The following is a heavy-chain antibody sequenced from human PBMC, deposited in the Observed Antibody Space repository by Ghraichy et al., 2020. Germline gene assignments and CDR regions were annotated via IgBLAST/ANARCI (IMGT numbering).Heavy chain of an antibody. CDR1: GFTVSSNY. D-gene: IGHD1-26*01. CDR3: SRGGGSYYAVGY. CDR2: IYSGGST. V-gene: IGHV3-66*01. Sequence: GVLRLSCAASGFTVSSNYMSWVRQAPGKGLGWVSVIYSGGSTYYADSVKGRFTISRDNSKTTLYLQMNSLRAEDTAVYYCSRGGGSYYAVGYWGQGTLVTVSS. J-gene: IGHJ4*02.